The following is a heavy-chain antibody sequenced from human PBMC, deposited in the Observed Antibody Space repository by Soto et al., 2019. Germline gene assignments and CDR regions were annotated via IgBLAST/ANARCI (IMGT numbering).Heavy chain of an antibody. CDR2: IVPTVDTS. CDR1: GATFSSYA. J-gene: IGHJ4*02. CDR3: VRVVAIPGYPDN. V-gene: IGHV1-69*14. Sequence: QVQLVQSGAEVRQPASSVKVSCKTSGATFSSYAITWVRQAPGQGLEWMGGIVPTVDTSTYAQKFQGRVTITADKFTNTVYMALLSLRADDTAVYYCVRVVAIPGYPDNWGQGTLVTVSS. D-gene: IGHD5-12*01.